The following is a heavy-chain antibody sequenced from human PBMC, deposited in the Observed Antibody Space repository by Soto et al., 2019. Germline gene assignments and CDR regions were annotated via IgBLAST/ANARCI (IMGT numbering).Heavy chain of an antibody. CDR1: GDSVSSSSC. V-gene: IGHV4-4*02. J-gene: IGHJ6*02. CDR2: IYHSGTF. CDR3: VRSVPAATWQYSGMDV. D-gene: IGHD2-15*01. Sequence: QVRLQESGPGLVEPSGTLSLTCAVSGDSVSSSSCWSWVRQAPGKGLEWIGEIYHSGTFNSNPSLASRVSVSVDKSWNQLSVNLKSVTAADTAVYYCVRSVPAATWQYSGMDVWGQGTTVTVSS.